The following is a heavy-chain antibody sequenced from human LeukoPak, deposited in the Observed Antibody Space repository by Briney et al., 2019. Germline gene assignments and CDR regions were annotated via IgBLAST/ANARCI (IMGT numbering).Heavy chain of an antibody. CDR3: ARHGEQIVSSNWFDT. CDR2: IYYSGTT. J-gene: IGHJ5*02. CDR1: GGSICSSSRY. V-gene: IGHV4-39*01. D-gene: IGHD6-6*01. Sequence: SETLSLSITVSGGSICSSSRYCGWIRQPPGKGLEWIGSIYYSGTTYYNPSLKSRVTISVDTSKNQFSLKLSSVTAADTAVYYCARHGEQIVSSNWFDTWGQGTLVIVSS.